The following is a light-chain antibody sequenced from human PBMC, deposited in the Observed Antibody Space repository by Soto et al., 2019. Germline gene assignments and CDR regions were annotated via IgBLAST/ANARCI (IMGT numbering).Light chain of an antibody. CDR2: GAS. Sequence: IVLTQSPGTLSLSPGEXTTLSCRASQSISRYLAWYQQKPGQGPRLLIYGASSRATGTPDRFSGSGSGTDFTLTINRLEPEDFALYYCQQYGSSPPTFCQGTKADIK. V-gene: IGKV3-20*01. CDR3: QQYGSSPPT. J-gene: IGKJ1*01. CDR1: QSISRY.